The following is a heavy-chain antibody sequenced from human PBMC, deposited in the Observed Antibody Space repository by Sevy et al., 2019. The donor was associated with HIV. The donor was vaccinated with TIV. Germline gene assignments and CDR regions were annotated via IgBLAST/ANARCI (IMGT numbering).Heavy chain of an antibody. J-gene: IGHJ3*02. CDR2: YDPEDGET. CDR3: ATSPDYYDSSRDAFDI. CDR1: GYSVSDLS. Sequence: ASVKVSCKVSGYSVSDLSIHWVRQAPGKGIEWMGGYDPEDGETIYAQKFQGRVTMTEDTSTDTAYMELSSLRSEDTAVYYCATSPDYYDSSRDAFDIWGQGTMVTVSS. V-gene: IGHV1-24*01. D-gene: IGHD3-22*01.